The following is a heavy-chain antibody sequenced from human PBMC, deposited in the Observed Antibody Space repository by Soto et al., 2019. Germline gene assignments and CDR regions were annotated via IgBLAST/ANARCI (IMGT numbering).Heavy chain of an antibody. CDR2: IYYTGST. J-gene: IGHJ6*02. D-gene: IGHD6-19*01. CDR3: VGQRGGVAVAGNYYFYSMDV. Sequence: TLSLTCSVSGGSITSGNYYWSWIRQHPGTGLEWIGCIYYTGSTYYNPSLKSRVIISVDTSKNQFSMKLTSVTAADTAVYYCVGQRGGVAVAGNYYFYSMDVWGQVTTVTVSS. V-gene: IGHV4-31*03. CDR1: GGSITSGNYY.